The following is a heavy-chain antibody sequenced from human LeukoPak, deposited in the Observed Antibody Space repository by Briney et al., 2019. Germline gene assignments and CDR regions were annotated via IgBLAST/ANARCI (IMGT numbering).Heavy chain of an antibody. J-gene: IGHJ6*03. Sequence: ASVKVSCKASGYTFTGYYMHWVRQAPGQGLEWMGWINPNSGGTNYAQKFQGRVTMTRDTSISTAYMELSRLRSDDTAVYYCARGYSSGWYGVYYYYYYMDVWGKGTTVTISS. CDR1: GYTFTGYY. D-gene: IGHD6-19*01. V-gene: IGHV1-2*02. CDR2: INPNSGGT. CDR3: ARGYSSGWYGVYYYYYYMDV.